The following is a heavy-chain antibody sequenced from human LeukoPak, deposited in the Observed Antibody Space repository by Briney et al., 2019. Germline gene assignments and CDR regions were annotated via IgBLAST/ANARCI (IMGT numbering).Heavy chain of an antibody. Sequence: SETLSLTCAVSGGSISSSNWWSWVRQPPGKGLEWIGEIYHSGSTNYNPSLKSRVTIPVDKSKNQFSLKLSSVTAADTAVYYCARDSETGHAFDIWGQGTMVTVSS. J-gene: IGHJ3*02. CDR1: GGSISSSNW. CDR3: ARDSETGHAFDI. CDR2: IYHSGST. V-gene: IGHV4-4*02.